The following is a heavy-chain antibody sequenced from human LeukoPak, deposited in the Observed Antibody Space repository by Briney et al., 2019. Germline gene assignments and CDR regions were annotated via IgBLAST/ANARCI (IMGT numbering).Heavy chain of an antibody. CDR3: ARAPSYYGSGSDYAFDI. CDR1: GGSISSGGYS. J-gene: IGHJ3*02. CDR2: MYHSGST. Sequence: SQTLSLTCAVSGGSISSGGYSWSWIRQPPGKGLEWIGDMYHSGSTYYNPYLKSRVTISVDRSKNQFSLKLSSVTAADTAVYYCARAPSYYGSGSDYAFDIWGQGTMVTVSS. D-gene: IGHD3-10*01. V-gene: IGHV4-30-2*01.